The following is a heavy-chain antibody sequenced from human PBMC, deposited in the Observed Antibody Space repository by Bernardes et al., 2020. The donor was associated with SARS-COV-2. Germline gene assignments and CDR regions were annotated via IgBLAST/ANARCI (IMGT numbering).Heavy chain of an antibody. V-gene: IGHV3-73*01. CDR1: GFTFSGYA. D-gene: IGHD4-4*01. Sequence: GGSLRLSCAASGFTFSGYAMHWVRQASGKGLAWVVRIRSKAHSYATAYAASVKGRFTISRDDSKNTAYLQMNSLKTEDTAVYYCTSPYSNYDVRGWGQGTLVTGSS. J-gene: IGHJ4*02. CDR2: IRSKAHSYAT. CDR3: TSPYSNYDVRG.